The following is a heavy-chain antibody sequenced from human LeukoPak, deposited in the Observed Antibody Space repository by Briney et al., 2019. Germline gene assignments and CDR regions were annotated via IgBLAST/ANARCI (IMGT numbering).Heavy chain of an antibody. D-gene: IGHD3-22*01. V-gene: IGHV4-39*07. CDR3: ARELRYDNSDSGAF. CDR1: GGSISSRSYY. Sequence: SETLSLTCTVSGGSISSRSYYWGWIRQPPGKGLEWIGSIYYSGRTYYNPSLKSRVTISVDTSKNHFSLKLSSVTAADTALYYCARELRYDNSDSGAFWGQGTMVTVSS. J-gene: IGHJ3*01. CDR2: IYYSGRT.